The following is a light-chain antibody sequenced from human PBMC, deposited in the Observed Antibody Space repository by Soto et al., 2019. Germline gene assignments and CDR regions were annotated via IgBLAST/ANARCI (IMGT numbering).Light chain of an antibody. CDR3: QQYTNRPPWT. CDR2: GAS. J-gene: IGKJ1*01. V-gene: IGKV3-15*01. CDR1: QSVSTN. Sequence: EIVMTQSPATLSVSPGERATLSCRASQSVSTNLAWYQQKPGQAPRLLIYGASTRATGIPARFSGSGSGTEFTLTISSRQSDDFAVYYCQQYTNRPPWTFGQGTKVDTK.